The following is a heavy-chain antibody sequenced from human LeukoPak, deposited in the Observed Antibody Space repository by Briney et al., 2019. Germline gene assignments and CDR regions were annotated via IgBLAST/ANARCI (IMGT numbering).Heavy chain of an antibody. CDR3: ASSSTSPYYLDY. CDR2: INPSGGST. Sequence: ASVKVSCKASGYTFTSYYMHWVRQAPGQGLEWMGIINPSGGSTSYAQKFQGRVTMTRDMSTSTVYMELSSLRSEDTAVYYCASSSTSPYYLDYWGQGTLVTVSS. CDR1: GYTFTSYY. V-gene: IGHV1-46*01. J-gene: IGHJ4*02. D-gene: IGHD2-2*01.